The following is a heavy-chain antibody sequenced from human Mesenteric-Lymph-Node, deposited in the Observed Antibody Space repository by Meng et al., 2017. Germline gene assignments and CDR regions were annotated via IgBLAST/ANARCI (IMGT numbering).Heavy chain of an antibody. V-gene: IGHV4-34*02. CDR3: ARGAYCSGGNCYPLDY. D-gene: IGHD2-15*01. J-gene: IGHJ4*02. CDR1: GGSFIDYY. CDR2: IYYSGRT. Sequence: QGQLPQWGAGLLQPSETRSLPCAVYGGSFIDYYWSCIRQPPGKGLEWIGYIYYSGRTYYTPSLESRVTMSVDTSKNQFSLKLSSVTAADTAVYYCARGAYCSGGNCYPLDYWGQGTLVTVSS.